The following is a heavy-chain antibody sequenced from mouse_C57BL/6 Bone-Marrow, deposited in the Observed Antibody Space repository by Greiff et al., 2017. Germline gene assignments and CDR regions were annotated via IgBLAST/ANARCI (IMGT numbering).Heavy chain of an antibody. CDR1: GYTFTTYW. V-gene: IGHV1-64*01. Sequence: QVQLQQPGAELVKPGASVKLSCKASGYTFTTYWMHWVKQRPGQGLEWIGMMHPNGGSPDYNEKFKSEATLSVDTSSRTAYMELSSLTSEDSAVYYCARSYDYDDYTMDYWGQGTSVTVSS. CDR2: MHPNGGSP. J-gene: IGHJ4*01. D-gene: IGHD2-4*01. CDR3: ARSYDYDDYTMDY.